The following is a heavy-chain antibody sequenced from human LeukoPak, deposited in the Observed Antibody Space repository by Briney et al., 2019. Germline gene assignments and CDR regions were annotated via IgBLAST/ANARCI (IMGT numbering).Heavy chain of an antibody. Sequence: PGGSLRLSCAASGFTFSSYAMSWVRQAPRKGLEWVSTISGSGGSTYYADSVKGRFTISRDNSKNTLYLQMNSLRAEDTAVYYCAKESSGSSWFDYWGQGTLVTVSS. CDR3: AKESSGSSWFDY. J-gene: IGHJ4*02. D-gene: IGHD6-13*01. V-gene: IGHV3-23*01. CDR1: GFTFSSYA. CDR2: ISGSGGST.